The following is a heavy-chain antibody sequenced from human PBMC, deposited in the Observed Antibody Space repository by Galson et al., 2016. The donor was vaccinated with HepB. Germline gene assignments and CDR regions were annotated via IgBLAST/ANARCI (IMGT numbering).Heavy chain of an antibody. CDR1: GFRFNTYG. CDR2: ISFGGSTK. CDR3: VKDHSSSWLTEC. V-gene: IGHV3-30*18. J-gene: IGHJ4*02. Sequence: SLRLSCAASGFRFNTYGMYWVRQAPGKGLEWVTVISFGGSTKYYADSVRGRFTVSKDISKNTLFLQMNSLRAEDTAVYYCVKDHSSSWLTECWGQGTLVTVSS. D-gene: IGHD6-13*01.